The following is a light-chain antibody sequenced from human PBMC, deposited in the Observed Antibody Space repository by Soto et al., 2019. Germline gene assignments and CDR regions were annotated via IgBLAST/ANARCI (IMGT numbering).Light chain of an antibody. CDR2: EVS. Sequence: QSALTQPASVSGSPGQSITISCTGTSSDVGGYNHVSWYQQHPGKAPKLIIYEVSYRPSGISNRFSGSKSDNTASLTISGLQAEDEADYYCSSYTTSSTLVFGTGTKVTVL. J-gene: IGLJ1*01. CDR3: SSYTTSSTLV. CDR1: SSDVGGYNH. V-gene: IGLV2-14*01.